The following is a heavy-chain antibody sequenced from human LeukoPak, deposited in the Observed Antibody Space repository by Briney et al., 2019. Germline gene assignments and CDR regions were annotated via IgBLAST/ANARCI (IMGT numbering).Heavy chain of an antibody. J-gene: IGHJ3*01. CDR2: IDVGSGNT. D-gene: IGHD3-22*01. Sequence: SVKVSCKSAGFTFTISAVQWVRQARGQRLEWIGWIDVGSGNTNYAQKFQERVTITRDMSTSLVSMELSSLRSEDTAVYYCAAVAAYYYDSRDSFDVWGQGTMVTVSS. CDR3: AAVAAYYYDSRDSFDV. V-gene: IGHV1-58*01. CDR1: GFTFTISA.